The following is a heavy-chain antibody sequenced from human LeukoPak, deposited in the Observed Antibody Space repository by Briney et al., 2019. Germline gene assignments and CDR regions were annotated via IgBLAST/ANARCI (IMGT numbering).Heavy chain of an antibody. CDR1: GGSISSYY. CDR2: IYYSGST. Sequence: PSETLSLTCTVSGGSISSYYWSWIRQPPGKGLEWIGYIYYSGSTNYNPSLKSRVTISVDTSKNQFSLKLSSVTAADTAVYYCARGFYTENFDYWGQGTLVTASS. CDR3: ARGFYTENFDY. D-gene: IGHD3-16*01. J-gene: IGHJ4*02. V-gene: IGHV4-59*01.